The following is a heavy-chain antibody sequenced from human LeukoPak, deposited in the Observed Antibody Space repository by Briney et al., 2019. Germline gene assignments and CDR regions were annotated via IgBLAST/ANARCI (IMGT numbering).Heavy chain of an antibody. CDR3: AKDVDSGTYFDY. J-gene: IGHJ4*02. V-gene: IGHV3-23*01. CDR2: IGGSGDKT. Sequence: GGSLRLSCAASGFTFNRNAISWVRQAPGKGLEWVSTIGGSGDKTFYADSVKGRFTISRDNSKNMVHLQMNSLRAEDTAVYYCAKDVDSGTYFDYWGQGTLVTVSS. D-gene: IGHD3-10*01. CDR1: GFTFNRNA.